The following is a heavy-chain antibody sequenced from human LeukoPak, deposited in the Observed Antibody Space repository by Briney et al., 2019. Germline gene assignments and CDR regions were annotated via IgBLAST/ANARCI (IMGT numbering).Heavy chain of an antibody. V-gene: IGHV5-10-1*01. D-gene: IGHD3-16*01. J-gene: IGHJ4*02. Sequence: GESLKISGKGSGYSFTSYWISWVRQMPGKGREWIGRFDPSESYTNYRTSFQGHFTISADKSISTAYLQWTSLKPSDPPMYYCARHLGDYWGQGTLVTVSS. CDR3: ARHLGDY. CDR1: GYSFTSYW. CDR2: FDPSESYT.